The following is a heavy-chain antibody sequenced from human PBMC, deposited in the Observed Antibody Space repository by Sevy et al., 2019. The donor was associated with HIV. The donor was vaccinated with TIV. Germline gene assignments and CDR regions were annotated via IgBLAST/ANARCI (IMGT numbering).Heavy chain of an antibody. J-gene: IGHJ5*02. CDR3: TRDHIGPTFDFDP. D-gene: IGHD1-26*01. V-gene: IGHV3-49*03. CDR1: GFTFGDFA. CDR2: IRSKAYGGTT. Sequence: GGSLRLSCTASGFTFGDFAMSWFRQAPGEGLEWISFIRSKAYGGTTEYAPSVRGRFIVSRDDPRNIAYLQMNSLRTEDTAVYYCTRDHIGPTFDFDPWGQGTLVTVSS.